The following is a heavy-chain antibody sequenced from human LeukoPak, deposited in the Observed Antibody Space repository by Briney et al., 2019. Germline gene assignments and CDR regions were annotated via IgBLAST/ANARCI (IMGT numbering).Heavy chain of an antibody. CDR2: IYPDDSDT. V-gene: IGHV5-51*01. J-gene: IGHJ4*02. Sequence: GGALKISRKHSEYSFPNFCIGWVRQMPGKGVEWVGIIYPDDSDTSHSPTFQGQVTISADKSISTAYLQWSSLKASDTAMYYCAIGRGGQQLGDYWGQGTLVTVSS. CDR3: AIGRGGQQLGDY. D-gene: IGHD6-13*01. CDR1: EYSFPNFC.